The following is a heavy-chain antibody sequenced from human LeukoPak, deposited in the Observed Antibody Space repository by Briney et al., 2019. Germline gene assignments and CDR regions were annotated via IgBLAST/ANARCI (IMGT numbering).Heavy chain of an antibody. CDR1: GFTFSSYG. J-gene: IGHJ6*03. CDR2: ISGSGGST. CDR3: AKEAYYYMDV. V-gene: IGHV3-23*01. Sequence: GGSLRLSCAASGFTFSSYGMSWVRQPPGKGLEWVSGISGSGGSTYYADSVKGRFTISRDNAKNSLYLQMNSLRAEDTAVYYCAKEAYYYMDVWGKGTTVTVSS.